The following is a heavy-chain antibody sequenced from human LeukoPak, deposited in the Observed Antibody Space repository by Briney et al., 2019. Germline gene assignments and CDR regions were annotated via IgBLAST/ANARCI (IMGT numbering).Heavy chain of an antibody. V-gene: IGHV3-7*01. J-gene: IGHJ3*01. D-gene: IGHD2-8*02. CDR1: GFTFSIYW. CDR2: KKNDGSER. Sequence: GGSLRLSCAASGFTFSIYWMNWVRQTPGKGLEWVAIKKNDGSERFYVVCVKGRFTVSRDNAKNTLKLQKNSLRAEDSAVYCCAIDAQGTTGLAFDLWGQGTMVTVSS. CDR3: AIDAQGTTGLAFDL.